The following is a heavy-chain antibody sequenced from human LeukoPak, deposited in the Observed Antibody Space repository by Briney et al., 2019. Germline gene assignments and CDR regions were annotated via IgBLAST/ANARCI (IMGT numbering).Heavy chain of an antibody. Sequence: GRSLRLSCAASGFTFDDYAMHWVRQAPGKGLEWGSGISWNSGSIGYADSVKGRFTISRDNAKNSLYLQMNSLRAEGTALYYCAKDVGYYYYMDVWGKGTTVTVSS. CDR2: ISWNSGSI. CDR1: GFTFDDYA. V-gene: IGHV3-9*01. J-gene: IGHJ6*03. CDR3: AKDVGYYYYMDV. D-gene: IGHD1-26*01.